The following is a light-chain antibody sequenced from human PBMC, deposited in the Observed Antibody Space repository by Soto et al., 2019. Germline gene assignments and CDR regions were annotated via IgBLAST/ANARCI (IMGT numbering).Light chain of an antibody. Sequence: EIVMTQSPATRSVSPREIATLSCRASQSVSSNLAWYQQKPGQAPRLLIYGASTRATGIPARFSGSGSGTEFTLTISSLQSEDFAVYYCQQYNNWPPWTFGQGTKGEIK. J-gene: IGKJ1*01. CDR1: QSVSSN. V-gene: IGKV3-15*01. CDR3: QQYNNWPPWT. CDR2: GAS.